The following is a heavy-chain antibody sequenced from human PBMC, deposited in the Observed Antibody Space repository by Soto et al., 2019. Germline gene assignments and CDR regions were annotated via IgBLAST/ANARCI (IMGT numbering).Heavy chain of an antibody. Sequence: QLHLVQSGAVVKKPGASVTVSCSASGYPVTAYYMHWVRQAPGRGLEWMGGINPATGAAKNTQTYQGKVTMTRDTSTSTAFMELSGLTSEDTVVFYGARGGGVGVAGSAAFDMWGQGTLVTVSS. J-gene: IGHJ3*02. CDR1: GYPVTAYY. CDR2: INPATGAA. CDR3: ARGGGVGVAGSAAFDM. D-gene: IGHD3-3*01. V-gene: IGHV1-2*05.